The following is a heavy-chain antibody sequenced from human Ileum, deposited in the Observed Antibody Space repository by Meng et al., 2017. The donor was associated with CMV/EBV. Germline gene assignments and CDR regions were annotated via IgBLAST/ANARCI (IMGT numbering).Heavy chain of an antibody. CDR3: ARADPSIAARWHFDY. J-gene: IGHJ4*02. CDR2: INPNSGGT. Sequence: ASVKVPCKASGYTFTGYYMHWVRQAPGQGLEWMGWINPNSGGTNYAQKFQGRVTMTRDTSISTAYMELSRLRSDDTAVYYCARADPSIAARWHFDYWGQGTLVTVSS. CDR1: GYTFTGYY. D-gene: IGHD6-6*01. V-gene: IGHV1-2*02.